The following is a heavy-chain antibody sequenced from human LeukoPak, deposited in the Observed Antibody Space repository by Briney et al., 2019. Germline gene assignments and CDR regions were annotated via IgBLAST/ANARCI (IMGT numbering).Heavy chain of an antibody. J-gene: IGHJ4*02. D-gene: IGHD5-12*01. Sequence: ASVKVSCKASGYTFTGYYMHWVRQAPGQGLEWMGWINPNSGGTNYVQKFQDRVTMTRDTSISTAYMELSRLRSDDTAVYYCAGSLDIVATIFDYWGQGTLVTVSS. CDR2: INPNSGGT. CDR3: AGSLDIVATIFDY. V-gene: IGHV1-2*02. CDR1: GYTFTGYY.